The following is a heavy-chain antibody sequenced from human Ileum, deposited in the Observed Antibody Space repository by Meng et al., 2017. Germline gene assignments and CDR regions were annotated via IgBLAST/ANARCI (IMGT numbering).Heavy chain of an antibody. CDR1: GASVSANSY. CDR3: ARHGGYYQDF. CDR2: IDQSGNS. J-gene: IGHJ4*02. Sequence: QVQLQGSGPGLVKPAGTLFLPCSVSGASVSANSYWSWVRQPPGKGLAWIGQIDQSGNSYYSPSLKSRVTMSIDKSKNQFSLRLTSVTAADTAVYYCARHGGYYQDFWGQGTLVTVSS. V-gene: IGHV4-4*02. D-gene: IGHD4/OR15-4a*01.